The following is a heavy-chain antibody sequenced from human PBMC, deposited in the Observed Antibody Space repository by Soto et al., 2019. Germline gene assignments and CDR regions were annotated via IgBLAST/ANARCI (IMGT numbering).Heavy chain of an antibody. J-gene: IGHJ4*02. V-gene: IGHV3-21*01. CDR2: ISSSSSYI. CDR3: ARRTGTRDGLDY. Sequence: EVQLVESGGGLVKPGGSLRLSCAASGFTFSSYSMNWVRQAPGEGLEWVSSISSSSSYIYYADSVKGRFTISRDNAKNSLYLQMNSLRAEDTAVYYCARRTGTRDGLDYWGQGTLVTVSS. CDR1: GFTFSSYS. D-gene: IGHD1-1*01.